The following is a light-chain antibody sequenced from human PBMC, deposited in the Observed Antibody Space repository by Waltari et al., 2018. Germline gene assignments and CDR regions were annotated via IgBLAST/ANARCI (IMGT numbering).Light chain of an antibody. V-gene: IGLV1-51*01. CDR3: GTWDSSVSAWV. CDR2: DSN. J-gene: IGLJ3*02. CDR1: GPNIGTNY. Sequence: QSVLPQPPSVSAAPGQKVTISCSGSGPNIGTNYVSWYQQFPGTAPKLLIYDSNKRPSGIPDRFSGSKSGTSATLDITGLQTGDEADYYCGTWDSSVSAWVFGGGTKLTVL.